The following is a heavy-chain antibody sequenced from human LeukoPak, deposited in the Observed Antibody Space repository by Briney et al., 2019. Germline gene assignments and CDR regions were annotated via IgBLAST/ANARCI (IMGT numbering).Heavy chain of an antibody. V-gene: IGHV3-23*01. CDR1: GFTFSSYA. CDR3: AKLITLAGDEYY. CDR2: ISRSDGST. D-gene: IGHD6-19*01. J-gene: IGHJ4*02. Sequence: PGGSLRLSCAASGFTFSSYAMSWVRQAPGKGLEWLSTISRSDGSTYYADSVKGRFTISRDNSKNTLFLQMNSLRAEDTAVYYCAKLITLAGDEYYWGQGTLVTVSS.